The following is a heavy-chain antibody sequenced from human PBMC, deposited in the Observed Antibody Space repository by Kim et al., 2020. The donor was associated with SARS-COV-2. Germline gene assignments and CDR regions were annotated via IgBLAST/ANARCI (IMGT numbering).Heavy chain of an antibody. Sequence: GGSLRLSCAASGFTFDDYAMHWVRQAPGKGLEWVSGISWNSGSIGYADSVKGRFTISRDNAKNSLYLQMNSLRAEDTALYYCAKDMNTKFTMVRGARRYYFDYWGQGTLVTVSS. V-gene: IGHV3-9*01. CDR3: AKDMNTKFTMVRGARRYYFDY. CDR2: ISWNSGSI. CDR1: GFTFDDYA. J-gene: IGHJ4*02. D-gene: IGHD3-10*01.